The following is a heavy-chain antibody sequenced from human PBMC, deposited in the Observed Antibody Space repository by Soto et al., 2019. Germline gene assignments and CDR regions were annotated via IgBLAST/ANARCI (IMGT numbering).Heavy chain of an antibody. CDR2: INHSGST. Sequence: PSETLSLTCAVYGGSFIGYYWSWIRQPPGKGLEWIGEINHSGSTNYNPSLKSRVTISVDTSKNQFSLKLSSVTAADTAVYYCASWWLRYWGQGTLVTVSS. J-gene: IGHJ4*02. CDR1: GGSFIGYY. D-gene: IGHD5-12*01. V-gene: IGHV4-34*01. CDR3: ASWWLRY.